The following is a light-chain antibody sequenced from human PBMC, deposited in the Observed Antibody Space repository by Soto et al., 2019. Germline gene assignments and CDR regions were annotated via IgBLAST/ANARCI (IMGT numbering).Light chain of an antibody. V-gene: IGKV1-39*01. CDR3: QQSYSNPPT. J-gene: IGKJ1*01. CDR2: AAS. CDR1: QSISSY. Sequence: DIQMTQSPSSLSASVGDRVTITSRASQSISSYLNWYQQKPGKAPKLLIYAASSLQSGVPSRFSGSGSGTDFTLTISSLQPEDFETYYCQQSYSNPPTFGQGTKVDIK.